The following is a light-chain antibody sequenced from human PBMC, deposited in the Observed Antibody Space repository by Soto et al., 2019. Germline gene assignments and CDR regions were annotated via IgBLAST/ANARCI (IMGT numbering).Light chain of an antibody. CDR2: DAF. V-gene: IGKV3-11*01. CDR3: QQRAGSST. J-gene: IGKJ5*01. Sequence: EIVLTQSPVTLSLSPGERATLSCRASQSVSNQLAWYQQKPGQAPRLLIYDAFRRVTGIPPRFSGSGSGTDFTLTLSSLEPEDFAVYYCQQRAGSSTFGQGTRLEIK. CDR1: QSVSNQ.